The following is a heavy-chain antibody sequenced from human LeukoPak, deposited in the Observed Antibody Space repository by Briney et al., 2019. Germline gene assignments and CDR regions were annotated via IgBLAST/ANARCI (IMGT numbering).Heavy chain of an antibody. CDR2: IYTSGST. Sequence: SETLSLTCTVSGGSISSYYWSWIRQPPGKGLEWIGYIYTSGSTNYNPSLKSRVTISVDTSKNQFSLKLSSVTAADTAVYYCARPGPQGGFDAFDIWGQGTMVTVSS. J-gene: IGHJ3*02. D-gene: IGHD3-16*01. CDR3: ARPGPQGGFDAFDI. CDR1: GGSISSYY. V-gene: IGHV4-4*09.